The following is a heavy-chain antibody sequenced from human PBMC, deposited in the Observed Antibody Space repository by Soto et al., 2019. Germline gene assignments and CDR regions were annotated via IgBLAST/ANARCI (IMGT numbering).Heavy chain of an antibody. CDR1: GFTFSDHY. D-gene: IGHD7-27*01. V-gene: IGHV3-72*01. J-gene: IGHJ2*01. CDR2: IRNKANSYTT. CDR3: ARVRLGTQKNYDL. Sequence: EVQLVKSGGGLVQPGGSLRLSCAAAGFTFSDHYFDWVRQAPGKGLEWVARIRNKANSYTTAYAASVKGRFTVSRDDSKNSLCLQMNSLKTEDTAVYYCARVRLGTQKNYDLWGRGILVTVSS.